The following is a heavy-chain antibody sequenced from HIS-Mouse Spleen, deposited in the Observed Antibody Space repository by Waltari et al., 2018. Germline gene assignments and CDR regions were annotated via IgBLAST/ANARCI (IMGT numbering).Heavy chain of an antibody. CDR2: INRDGSST. Sequence: EVQLVESGGGLVQPGGSLRLSCAASGFTFSSYWMHWVRQAPGKGLVWVSPINRDGSSTSYADSVKGRFTISRDNAKNTLYLQMNSLRAEDTAVYYCARDLELDAFDIWGQGTMVTVSS. CDR3: ARDLELDAFDI. D-gene: IGHD1-1*01. J-gene: IGHJ3*02. CDR1: GFTFSSYW. V-gene: IGHV3-74*01.